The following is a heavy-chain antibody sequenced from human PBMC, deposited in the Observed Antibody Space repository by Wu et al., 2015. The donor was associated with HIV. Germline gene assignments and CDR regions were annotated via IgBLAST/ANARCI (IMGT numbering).Heavy chain of an antibody. D-gene: IGHD3-22*01. J-gene: IGHJ4*02. CDR1: GYTLSKLY. CDR3: ARGGWLLPFDY. Sequence: QVQLVQSGAEVKKPGASVKVSCKVSGYTLSKLYMHWVRQAPGKGLEWMGGFDPEDGETIYAQKFQGRVILTEDTSIDTAYMEMSSLRSEDTAVYYCARGGWLLPFDYWGQGTLVTVSS. CDR2: FDPEDGET. V-gene: IGHV1-24*01.